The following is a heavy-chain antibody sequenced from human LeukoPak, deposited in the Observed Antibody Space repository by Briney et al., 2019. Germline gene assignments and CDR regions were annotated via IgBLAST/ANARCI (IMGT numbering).Heavy chain of an antibody. D-gene: IGHD1-7*01. CDR3: ARAHNWKYGSFDF. V-gene: IGHV3-21*01. Sequence: GGSLRLSCAASGFTFSSYSMNWVRQAPGKGLEWVSCISSSSSYIYYADSVKGRFTISRDNAKNSLYLQMDSLRAEDTAVYYCARAHNWKYGSFDFWGQGTLVTVSS. J-gene: IGHJ4*02. CDR1: GFTFSSYS. CDR2: ISSSSSYI.